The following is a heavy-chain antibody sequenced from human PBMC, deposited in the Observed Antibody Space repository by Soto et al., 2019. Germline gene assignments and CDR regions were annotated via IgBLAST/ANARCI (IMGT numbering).Heavy chain of an antibody. CDR3: ARDRGGRSYYSGMDV. V-gene: IGHV4-4*02. Sequence: SETLSLTCAVSGGSISSSNWWSWVRQPPGKGLEWIGEIYHSGSTNYNPSLKSRVTISVDKSKNQFSLKLSSVTAADTAVYYCARDRGGRSYYSGMDVWGQGTTVTVSS. J-gene: IGHJ6*02. CDR2: IYHSGST. D-gene: IGHD3-3*01. CDR1: GGSISSSNW.